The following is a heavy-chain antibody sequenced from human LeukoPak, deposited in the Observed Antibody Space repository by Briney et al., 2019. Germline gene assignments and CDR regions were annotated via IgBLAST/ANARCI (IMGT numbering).Heavy chain of an antibody. J-gene: IGHJ4*02. Sequence: PGGSLRLSCSASGVTFSSYAMHWVRQAPGKGLEYVSAISSNGGSTYYADSVKGRFTISRDNSKNTLYLQMSSLRAEDTAVYYCVKLTTTGTTKVDYWGQGTLVTVSS. CDR3: VKLTTTGTTKVDY. CDR2: ISSNGGST. V-gene: IGHV3-64D*06. CDR1: GVTFSSYA. D-gene: IGHD1-1*01.